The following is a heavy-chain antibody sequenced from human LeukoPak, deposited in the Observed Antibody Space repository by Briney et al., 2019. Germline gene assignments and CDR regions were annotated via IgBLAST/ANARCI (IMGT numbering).Heavy chain of an antibody. CDR3: ARGVVNRGYDYVWGSYRPLFDY. V-gene: IGHV4-38-2*02. J-gene: IGHJ4*02. CDR2: IYHSGST. CDR1: GYSISSDYY. D-gene: IGHD3-16*02. Sequence: PSETLSLTCTVSGYSISSDYYWGWIRQPPGQGLEWIGSIYHSGSTYYNPSLKSRVTISVDTSKNQFSLKLSSVTAADTAVYYCARGVVNRGYDYVWGSYRPLFDYWGQGTLVTVSS.